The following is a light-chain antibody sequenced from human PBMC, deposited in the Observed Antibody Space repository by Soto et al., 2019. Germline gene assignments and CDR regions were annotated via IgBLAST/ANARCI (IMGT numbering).Light chain of an antibody. V-gene: IGKV1-5*03. Sequence: DIQMTRSPSTLSASVGDRVTITCRASQSISSWLAWYQQKPGTAPKLLIYKASTLQSGVPSRFSGSGSGTEFTLTISSLQPDDSATYYCQQYNDNWTFGQRTKV. J-gene: IGKJ1*01. CDR2: KAS. CDR1: QSISSW. CDR3: QQYNDNWT.